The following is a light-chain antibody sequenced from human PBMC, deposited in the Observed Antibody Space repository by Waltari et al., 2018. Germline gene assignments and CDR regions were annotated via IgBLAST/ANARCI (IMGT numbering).Light chain of an antibody. Sequence: EIVLTQSPATLSLSPGERATLSCRASQSVSSYLAWYQQKPGQAPRLLIYDASNRATGIPDRFSGSASGTDFTLTISRLEPEDFAVYYCQHYGNSPQLTFAGGTRVEIK. CDR2: DAS. CDR1: QSVSSY. CDR3: QHYGNSPQLT. J-gene: IGKJ4*01. V-gene: IGKV3-11*01.